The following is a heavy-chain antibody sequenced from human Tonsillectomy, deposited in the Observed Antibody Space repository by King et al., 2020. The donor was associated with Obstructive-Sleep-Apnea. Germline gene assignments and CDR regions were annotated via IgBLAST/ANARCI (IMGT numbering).Heavy chain of an antibody. CDR3: VKEIGRGYDGDYYGMDV. D-gene: IGHD5-12*01. J-gene: IGHJ6*02. V-gene: IGHV3-9*01. CDR1: GFTFEDYG. CDR2: ISWNSGSI. Sequence: VQLVESGGGLVQPGRSLRISCATSGFTFEDYGMHWVRQAPGKGLEWVSGISWNSGSIAYADSVKGRFTISRDNAKNSLYLQMNSLRGEDTALYYCVKEIGRGYDGDYYGMDVWGQGTTVTVSS.